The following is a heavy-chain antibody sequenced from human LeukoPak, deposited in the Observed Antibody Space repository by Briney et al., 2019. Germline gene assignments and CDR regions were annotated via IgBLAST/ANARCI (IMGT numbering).Heavy chain of an antibody. V-gene: IGHV3-11*06. D-gene: IGHD5-12*01. J-gene: IGHJ4*02. CDR3: ARVYAPSGYGAYYFDF. Sequence: GGSLRLSCAASGFIFSDYYMSWIRQAPGKELEWVSYISSSSSYTNYADSVKGRFTISRDNAKNSLYLQMNSLRAEDTAVYYCARVYAPSGYGAYYFDFWGQGTLVTVSS. CDR2: ISSSSSYT. CDR1: GFIFSDYY.